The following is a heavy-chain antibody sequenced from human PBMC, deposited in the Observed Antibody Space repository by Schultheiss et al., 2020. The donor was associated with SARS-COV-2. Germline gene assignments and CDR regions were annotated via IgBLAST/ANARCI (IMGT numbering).Heavy chain of an antibody. J-gene: IGHJ6*02. Sequence: SETLSLTCTVSGGSISSYYWSWIRQPPGKGLEWIGYIYYSGSTNYNPSLKSRLTISVDTSRNQFSLRLTSVTAADTAVYYCASSDYDFWSWVPYYYGMDVWGQGTTVTVSS. CDR3: ASSDYDFWSWVPYYYGMDV. V-gene: IGHV4-59*12. D-gene: IGHD3-3*01. CDR2: IYYSGST. CDR1: GGSISSYY.